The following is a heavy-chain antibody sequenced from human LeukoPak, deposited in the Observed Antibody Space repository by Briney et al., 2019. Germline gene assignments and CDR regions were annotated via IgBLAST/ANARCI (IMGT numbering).Heavy chain of an antibody. Sequence: ASVKVSCKASGYTFTDYYMHWVRQAPGQGLEWMGWINPNSGGTKYAQKFQGRVAMTRDTSISTAYMELSRLRSDDTAVYYCAREGEGYLDNWGQGTLVTVSS. J-gene: IGHJ4*02. CDR3: AREGEGYLDN. CDR2: INPNSGGT. V-gene: IGHV1-2*02. CDR1: GYTFTDYY.